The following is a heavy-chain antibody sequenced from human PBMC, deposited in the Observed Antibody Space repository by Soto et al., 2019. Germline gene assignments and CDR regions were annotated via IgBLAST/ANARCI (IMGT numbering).Heavy chain of an antibody. CDR3: ASSQLLYRSVEYYYRMDV. D-gene: IGHD2-2*02. V-gene: IGHV1-18*01. J-gene: IGHJ6*02. CDR2: ISAYNGNT. Sequence: QVQLVQSGAEVKKPGASVKVSCKASGYTFTSYGISWVRQAPGQGLEWMGWISAYNGNTNYAQKLQGRVTMTTDTSTSTAYMELRSLRSDDTAVYYCASSQLLYRSVEYYYRMDVWGQGTTVTVSS. CDR1: GYTFTSYG.